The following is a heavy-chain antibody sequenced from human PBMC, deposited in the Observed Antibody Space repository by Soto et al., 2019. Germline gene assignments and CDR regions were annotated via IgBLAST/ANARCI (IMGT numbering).Heavy chain of an antibody. CDR3: AREIRAGGYSFETGP. J-gene: IGHJ5*02. CDR2: ISYDGSNK. D-gene: IGHD5-18*01. Sequence: GGSLRLSCAASGFTFSSYAMHWVRQAPGKGLEWVAVISYDGSNKYYADSVKGRFTISRDNSKNTLYLQMNSLRAEDTAVYYCAREIRAGGYSFETGPWGQGTLVTVSS. CDR1: GFTFSSYA. V-gene: IGHV3-30-3*01.